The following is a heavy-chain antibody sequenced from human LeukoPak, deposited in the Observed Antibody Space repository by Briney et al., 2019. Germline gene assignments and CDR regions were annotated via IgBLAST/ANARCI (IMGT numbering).Heavy chain of an antibody. D-gene: IGHD3-10*01. J-gene: IGHJ4*02. V-gene: IGHV3-64*01. CDR1: GFTFSSYA. CDR2: ISSNGGST. CDR3: AKSVDYYGSGSYSDY. Sequence: GGSLRLSCAASGFTFSSYAMHWVRQAPGKGLEYVSAISSNGGSTYYANSVKGRFTISRDNSKNTLYLQMNSLRAEDTAVYYCAKSVDYYGSGSYSDYWGQGTLVTVSS.